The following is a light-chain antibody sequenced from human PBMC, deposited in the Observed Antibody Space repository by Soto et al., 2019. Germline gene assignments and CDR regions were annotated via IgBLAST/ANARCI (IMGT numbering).Light chain of an antibody. V-gene: IGLV2-14*03. Sequence: QSALTQPASVSGSPGQSITISCTGTSSDIGGYNYVSWYQQHPGKAPKLMIYDVSNRPSGVSNRFSGSKSGNTASLTISGLQAEDAADYYCSSYTSSSTLRGVFGTGTKLTVL. CDR1: SSDIGGYNY. CDR2: DVS. J-gene: IGLJ1*01. CDR3: SSYTSSSTLRGV.